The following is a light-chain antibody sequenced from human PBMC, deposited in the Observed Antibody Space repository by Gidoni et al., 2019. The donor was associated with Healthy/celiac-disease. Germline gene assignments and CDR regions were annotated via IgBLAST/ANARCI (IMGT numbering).Light chain of an antibody. V-gene: IGKV1-5*01. CDR2: DAS. CDR1: QSISSW. Sequence: DIQMTPSPSTLSASVGDRVTITCRASQSISSWLAWYQQKPGKAPKLLIYDASSLESGVPSRFSGSGSGTEFTLTISSLQPDDFATYYCQQYNSYSPWTFXXXTKVEIK. J-gene: IGKJ1*01. CDR3: QQYNSYSPWT.